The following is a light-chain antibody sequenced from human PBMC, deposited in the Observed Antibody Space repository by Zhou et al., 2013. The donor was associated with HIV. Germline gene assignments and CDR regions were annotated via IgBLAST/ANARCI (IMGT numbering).Light chain of an antibody. CDR3: QHRGPWPWT. J-gene: IGKJ1*01. V-gene: IGKV3-11*01. CDR1: HSVSNY. CDR2: DAY. Sequence: EIVLTQSPATLSLSPGESATLSCRASHSVSNYLAWYQQKPGQAPRLLIHDAYSRAAGIPARFSGSGFGTAFTLTISSLEPEDFAVYYCQHRGPWPWTFGQGTKVDMK.